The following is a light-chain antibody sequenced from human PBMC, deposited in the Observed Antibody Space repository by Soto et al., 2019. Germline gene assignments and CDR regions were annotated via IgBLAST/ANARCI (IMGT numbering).Light chain of an antibody. Sequence: EIVLTQSPATLSLSPGERATLSCRASQSVSSYLAWYQQKPGQAPRLLIYDASNRATGIPARFSGSGSGTDFTLTISSLEPEDFAVYYCQRRSNWPPPIHFGQGTRLEIK. CDR3: QRRSNWPPPIH. J-gene: IGKJ5*01. V-gene: IGKV3-11*01. CDR1: QSVSSY. CDR2: DAS.